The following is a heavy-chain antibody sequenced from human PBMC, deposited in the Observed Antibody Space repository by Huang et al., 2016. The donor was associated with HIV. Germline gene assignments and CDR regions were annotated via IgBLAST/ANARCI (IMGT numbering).Heavy chain of an antibody. Sequence: QVQLVESGGGVVQPGTSLRLSCAASGFTFSNYAMNWVRQAPGKGLGWVAGISNEGSPKYYADSVKGRFIISRDNSKNTVYLQMNSLRAEDTAVYYCARSEPSRYYFDYWGQGTLVTVSS. CDR2: ISNEGSPK. CDR1: GFTFSNYA. CDR3: ARSEPSRYYFDY. V-gene: IGHV3-30-3*01. J-gene: IGHJ4*02.